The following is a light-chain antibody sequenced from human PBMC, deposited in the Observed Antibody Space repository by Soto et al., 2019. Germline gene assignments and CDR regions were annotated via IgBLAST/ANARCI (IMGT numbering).Light chain of an antibody. J-gene: IGLJ2*01. V-gene: IGLV1-44*01. CDR2: SNT. CDR1: SSNIGSNT. Sequence: QAVVTQPPSAPGTLGQRVTISCSGSSSNIGSNTINWYQQLPGTAPKLLIYSNTRRPSGVPDRFSASKSGTSASLAISGLQSEDEGDYYCAAWDDSLNCMVFGGGTKLTVL. CDR3: AAWDDSLNCMV.